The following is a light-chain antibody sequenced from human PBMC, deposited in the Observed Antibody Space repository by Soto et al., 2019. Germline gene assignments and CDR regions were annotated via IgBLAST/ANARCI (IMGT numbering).Light chain of an antibody. V-gene: IGLV2-11*01. CDR3: CSYAGDFYV. J-gene: IGLJ1*01. CDR2: DVS. Sequence: QSALTQPRSVSGSPGESVAISCTGTTSDVGGYDYVSWHQQHPGKAPELIIFDVSKRPSGVPDRFPGSKSGNTASLTITGLQAEDEADYFCCSYAGDFYVFGSGTKVTVL. CDR1: TSDVGGYDY.